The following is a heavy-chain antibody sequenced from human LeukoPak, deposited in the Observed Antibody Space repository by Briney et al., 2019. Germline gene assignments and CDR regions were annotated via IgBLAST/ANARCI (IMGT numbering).Heavy chain of an antibody. CDR1: GFTFSSYS. J-gene: IGHJ3*02. D-gene: IGHD3-22*01. Sequence: GGSLRLSCAASGFTFSSYSMNWLRKAPGKGLEWVSSISSSSSYIYYADSVKGRFTISRDNAKNSLYLQMNSLRAEDTAVYYCASPLTMIVDVEAFDIWGQGTMVTVSS. CDR2: ISSSSSYI. V-gene: IGHV3-21*01. CDR3: ASPLTMIVDVEAFDI.